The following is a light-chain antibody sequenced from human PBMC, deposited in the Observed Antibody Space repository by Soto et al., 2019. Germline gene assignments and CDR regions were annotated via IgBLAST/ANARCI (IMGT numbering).Light chain of an antibody. CDR1: SSDVGGYNY. Sequence: QSVLTQPASVSGSPGQSITISCSGTSSDVGGYNYVSWYQQHPGKAPKLMIYDVRNRPSGVSNRFSGSKSVNTASLTISGLQAEDEADYYPSTSTTTTTYVLGTGTKVTVL. V-gene: IGLV2-14*01. J-gene: IGLJ1*01. CDR3: STSTTTTTYV. CDR2: DVR.